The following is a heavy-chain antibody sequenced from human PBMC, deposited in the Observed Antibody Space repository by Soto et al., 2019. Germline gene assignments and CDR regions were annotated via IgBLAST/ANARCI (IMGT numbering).Heavy chain of an antibody. CDR2: TYYRSKWYN. V-gene: IGHV6-1*01. J-gene: IGHJ4*02. CDR1: GDSVSSNRAA. D-gene: IGHD6-13*01. Sequence: SQTLSLTCAISGDSVSSNRAARNWIRQSPSRGLEWLGRTYYRSKWYNDYAVSVKSRITINPDTSKNQFSLQLNSVTPEDTAVYYCAREAAATSDYFDYWGQGTLVTVSS. CDR3: AREAAATSDYFDY.